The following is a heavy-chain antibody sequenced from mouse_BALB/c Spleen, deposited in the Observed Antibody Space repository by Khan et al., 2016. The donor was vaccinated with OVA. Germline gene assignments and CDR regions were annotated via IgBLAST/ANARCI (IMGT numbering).Heavy chain of an antibody. CDR1: GFNIKDYY. V-gene: IGHV14-1*02. J-gene: IGHJ3*01. CDR3: TRDGYSPWFAY. Sequence: VQLKESGAELVRPGTLVKLSCKASGFNIKDYYIHWVKQRPDQGLEWIGWIDPENGNTIYDPKFLGKASITADTSSNTAYLQLSSLTSEDTAVYYCTRDGYSPWFAYWGQGTLVTVSA. CDR2: IDPENGNT. D-gene: IGHD2-3*01.